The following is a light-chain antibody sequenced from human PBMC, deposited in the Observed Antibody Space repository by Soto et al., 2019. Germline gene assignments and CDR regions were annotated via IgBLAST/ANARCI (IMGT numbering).Light chain of an antibody. V-gene: IGKV3-15*01. J-gene: IGKJ4*01. Sequence: IVMTQSPGTLSASPGDRATLSCRASQGISNKLGWYQQKPGQAPRLLIYGASTRATGIPVRFCGSGSGTEYPPPITGRQPEDSSVYYCQEYNYWHPRTFGGGTKVEIK. CDR2: GAS. CDR3: QEYNYWHPRT. CDR1: QGISNK.